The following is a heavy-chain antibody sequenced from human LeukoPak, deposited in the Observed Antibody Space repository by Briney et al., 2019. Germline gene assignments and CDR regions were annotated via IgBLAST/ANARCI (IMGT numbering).Heavy chain of an antibody. CDR2: ISSSSSYI. CDR1: GFTFSSYS. Sequence: GGSLRLSCAASGFTFSSYSMNWVRQAPGKGREWVSSISSSSSYIYYADSVKGRFTISRDNAKNSLYLQMNSLRAEDTAVYYCARTRVGMGSPYYFDYWGQGTLVTVSS. J-gene: IGHJ4*02. CDR3: ARTRVGMGSPYYFDY. D-gene: IGHD1-26*01. V-gene: IGHV3-21*04.